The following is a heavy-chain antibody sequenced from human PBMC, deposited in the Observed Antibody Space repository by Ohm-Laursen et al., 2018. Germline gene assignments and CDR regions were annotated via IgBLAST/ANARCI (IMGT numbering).Heavy chain of an antibody. J-gene: IGHJ5*02. D-gene: IGHD6-13*01. Sequence: SETLSLTCTVSGGSISSYYWSWIRQPPGKGLEWIGYIYYSGSTNYNPSLKSRVTISVDTSKNQFSLKLSSVTAADTAVYYCASASAGTFYDVGWFDPWGQGTLVTVSS. V-gene: IGHV4-59*01. CDR2: IYYSGST. CDR3: ASASAGTFYDVGWFDP. CDR1: GGSISSYY.